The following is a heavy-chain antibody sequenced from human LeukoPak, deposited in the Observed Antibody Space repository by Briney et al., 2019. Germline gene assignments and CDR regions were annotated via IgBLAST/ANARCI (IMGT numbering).Heavy chain of an antibody. D-gene: IGHD6-19*01. J-gene: IGHJ4*02. V-gene: IGHV1-24*01. CDR3: ARGRGSGWYPSDY. Sequence: GASVKVSCKVSGYTLTELSMHWVRQAPGKGLEWMGGFDPEDGETIYAQKFQGRVTMTRDTSITTSYMELSRLRSDDTAVYYCARGRGSGWYPSDYWGQGTLVTVSS. CDR2: FDPEDGET. CDR1: GYTLTELS.